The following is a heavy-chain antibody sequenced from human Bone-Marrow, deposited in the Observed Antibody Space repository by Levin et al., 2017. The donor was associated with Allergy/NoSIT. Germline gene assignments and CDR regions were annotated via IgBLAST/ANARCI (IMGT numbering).Heavy chain of an antibody. V-gene: IGHV3-23*01. CDR3: AKRRQGVVAAPQDFDY. Sequence: ASVKVSCAASGFSFKNFAMTWVRQAPGKGLEWVSTISGSGGTTYYADSVKGRFTISRDNPKNTLFLQLDSLSAEDTAVYFCAKRRQGVVAAPQDFDYWGQGTLVTVSS. J-gene: IGHJ4*02. CDR2: ISGSGGTT. CDR1: GFSFKNFA. D-gene: IGHD2-15*01.